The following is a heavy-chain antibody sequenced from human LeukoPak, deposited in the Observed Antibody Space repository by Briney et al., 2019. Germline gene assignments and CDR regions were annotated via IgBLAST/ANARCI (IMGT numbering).Heavy chain of an antibody. CDR1: GFSFGDSY. V-gene: IGHV3-11*01. CDR2: INLSGNTM. Sequence: PGGSLRLSCAASGFSFGDSYMSWVRQAPGKGLEWISYINLSGNTMYYTDSVKGRFTISRDNAKNSLYLEMNSLRAEDSAVYYCARGSSASRSWGQGTLVIVSS. D-gene: IGHD6-25*01. CDR3: ARGSSASRS. J-gene: IGHJ1*01.